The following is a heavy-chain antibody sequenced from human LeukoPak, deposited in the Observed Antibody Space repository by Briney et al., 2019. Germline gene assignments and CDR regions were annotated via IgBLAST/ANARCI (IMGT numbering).Heavy chain of an antibody. CDR2: INPSSGDA. D-gene: IGHD4-23*01. CDR1: GYTFTGYY. V-gene: IGHV1-2*02. CDR3: ARDVHDYGGNSGFDY. J-gene: IGHJ4*01. Sequence: ASVKVSCKASGYTFTGYYMHWVRQAPGQGLEWMGWINPSSGDANYAQKFQGRVTMTSDTSISTAYLELNRLRADDTAIYFCARDVHDYGGNSGFDYWGQGSLVIVSS.